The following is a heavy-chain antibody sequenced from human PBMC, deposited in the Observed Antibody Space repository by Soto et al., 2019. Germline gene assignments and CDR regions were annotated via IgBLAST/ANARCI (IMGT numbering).Heavy chain of an antibody. D-gene: IGHD2-2*01. CDR2: INHSGST. V-gene: IGHV4-34*01. CDR3: AISPLDIVVVPAPFH. CDR1: GGSFSGYY. Sequence: SGTLSLTCAVYGGSFSGYYWSWIRQPPGKGLEWIGEINHSGSTNYNPSLKSRVTLSVDTSKNQFSLKLSSVTAADTSVYYCAISPLDIVVVPAPFHWGQGTLVTVSS. J-gene: IGHJ4*02.